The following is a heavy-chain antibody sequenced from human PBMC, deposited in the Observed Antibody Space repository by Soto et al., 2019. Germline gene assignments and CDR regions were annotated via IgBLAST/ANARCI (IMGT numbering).Heavy chain of an antibody. CDR1: GGSISSYY. Sequence: QVQLQESGPGLVKPSETLSLTCTVSGGSISSYYWSWIRQPPGKGLEWIGYIYYSGSTNYNPALKSRITISVDTSKNQFSRKLSSVTAADTAVYYCARLSGGNYYYGMDVWGQGTTVTVSS. J-gene: IGHJ6*02. CDR3: ARLSGGNYYYGMDV. CDR2: IYYSGST. V-gene: IGHV4-59*01. D-gene: IGHD3-16*01.